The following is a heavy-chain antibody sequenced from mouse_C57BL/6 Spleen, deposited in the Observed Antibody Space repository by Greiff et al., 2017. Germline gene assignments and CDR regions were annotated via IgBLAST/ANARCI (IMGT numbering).Heavy chain of an antibody. J-gene: IGHJ3*01. Sequence: VQLQQPGAELVMPGASVQLSCKASGYTFTSYWMHWVKQRPGQGLEWIGEIDPSDSYTNYNQKFKGKSTLTVDKSSSTAYMQLSSLTSEDSAVYYCARGTMIKAWFAYWGQGTLVTVSA. V-gene: IGHV1-69*01. CDR3: ARGTMIKAWFAY. CDR1: GYTFTSYW. CDR2: IDPSDSYT. D-gene: IGHD2-4*01.